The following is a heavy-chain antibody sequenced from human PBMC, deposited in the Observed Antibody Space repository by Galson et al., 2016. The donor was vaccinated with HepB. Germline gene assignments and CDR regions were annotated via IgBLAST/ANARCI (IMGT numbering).Heavy chain of an antibody. Sequence: ETLSLTCTVSGGSISSNIYYWGWIRQPPGKGLEWIGSVYYSGSTYYTPSLKSRVTISVDTSKNQFSLKLNSVTAADTAVYYCACADTGRDGYSYGMDVWGQGTTTTVSS. D-gene: IGHD5-18*01. CDR1: GGSISSNIYY. J-gene: IGHJ6*02. CDR2: VYYSGST. V-gene: IGHV4-39*01. CDR3: ACADTGRDGYSYGMDV.